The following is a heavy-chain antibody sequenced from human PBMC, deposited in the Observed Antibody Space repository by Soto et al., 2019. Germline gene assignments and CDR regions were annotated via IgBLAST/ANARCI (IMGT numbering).Heavy chain of an antibody. CDR2: VYHNENT. D-gene: IGHD3-16*01. V-gene: IGHV4-39*01. CDR1: GGSINDFAYY. Sequence: SETLSLTXTVSGGSINDFAYYWGWIRQPPGKGLEWIGTVYHNENTYYNPSLKSRVTISVDTAKNQFSLNLRSVTAADTAIYFCARRERYYGSPGWFDPWGQGALVTVSS. CDR3: ARRERYYGSPGWFDP. J-gene: IGHJ5*02.